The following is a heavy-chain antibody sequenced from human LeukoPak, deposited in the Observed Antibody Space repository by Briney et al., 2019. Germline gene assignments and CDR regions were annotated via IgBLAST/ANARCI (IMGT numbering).Heavy chain of an antibody. D-gene: IGHD6-13*01. CDR2: INPSGYRA. J-gene: IGHJ4*02. V-gene: IGHV1-46*01. CDR1: GYTFTNYN. Sequence: ASVKVPCKASGYTFTNYNMHWVRQAPGQGLEWMGTINPSGYRANFAQKFQGRVTMTSDTSTSTVYMELSSLRSEDTAVYYCARLTSTSWYECFDYWGQGTLVTVSS. CDR3: ARLTSTSWYECFDY.